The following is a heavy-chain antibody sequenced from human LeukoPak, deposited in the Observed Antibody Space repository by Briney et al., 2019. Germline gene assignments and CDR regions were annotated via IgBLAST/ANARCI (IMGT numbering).Heavy chain of an antibody. Sequence: ASVTVSCKSSGYTFTSYGISWVRQAPGQGREGMGWISAYTGNTNYAQTLQSRVTMTTDSTRSAADTELRSLSSDDTPVYYCANALYSGTGWFDPWGQGTLVTVSS. J-gene: IGHJ5*02. V-gene: IGHV1-18*01. CDR1: GYTFTSYG. CDR2: ISAYTGNT. D-gene: IGHD1-26*01. CDR3: ANALYSGTGWFDP.